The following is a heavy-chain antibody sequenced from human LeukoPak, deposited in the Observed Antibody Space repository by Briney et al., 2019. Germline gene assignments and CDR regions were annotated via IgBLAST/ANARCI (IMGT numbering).Heavy chain of an antibody. D-gene: IGHD4-17*01. CDR3: AKGEGYGDYELDY. Sequence: GGSLRLSCAASGFTFSSYEMNWVRQAPGKGLEWVSAISGSGGSTYYADSVKGRFTISRDNSKNTLYLQMNSLRAEDTAVYYCAKGEGYGDYELDYWGQGTPVTVSS. CDR2: ISGSGGST. J-gene: IGHJ4*02. V-gene: IGHV3-23*01. CDR1: GFTFSSYE.